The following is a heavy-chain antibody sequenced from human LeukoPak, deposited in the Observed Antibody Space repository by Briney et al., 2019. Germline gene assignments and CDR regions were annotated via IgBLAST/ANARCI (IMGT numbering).Heavy chain of an antibody. CDR3: ARGISYCGGDCSDY. CDR2: INPNSGGT. CDR1: VYTFTGYY. J-gene: IGHJ4*02. V-gene: IGHV1-2*02. D-gene: IGHD2-21*02. Sequence: ASVTVSCKASVYTFTGYYMHWMRQAPGQGGEWMGWINPNSGGTSYAQKFQGRVTMTRDTSISTAYMELSRVRSDDTAVYYCARGISYCGGDCSDYWGQGTLVTVSS.